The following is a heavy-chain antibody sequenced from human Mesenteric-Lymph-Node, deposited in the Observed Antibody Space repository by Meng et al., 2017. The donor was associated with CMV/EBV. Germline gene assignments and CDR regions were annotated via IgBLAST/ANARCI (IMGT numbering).Heavy chain of an antibody. V-gene: IGHV1-69*10. CDR3: ARDPVAVAGMDY. Sequence: CKASGGTFSSYAISWVRQAPGQGLEWMGGIIPILGIANYAQKFQGRVTITADKSTSTAYMELSSLRSEDTAVYYCARDPVAVAGMDYWGQGTPVTVSS. D-gene: IGHD6-19*01. CDR1: GGTFSSYA. J-gene: IGHJ4*02. CDR2: IIPILGIA.